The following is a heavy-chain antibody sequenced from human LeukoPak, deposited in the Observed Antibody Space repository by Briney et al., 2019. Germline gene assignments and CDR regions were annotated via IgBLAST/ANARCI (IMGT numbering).Heavy chain of an antibody. CDR1: GGSISSSSYY. CDR3: ARVRTTVTVFDY. CDR2: IYYSGST. V-gene: IGHV4-39*07. D-gene: IGHD4-17*01. J-gene: IGHJ4*02. Sequence: SETLSLTCTVSGGSISSSSYYWGWIRQPPGKGLEWNGSIYYSGSTYYNPSLKSRVTISVDTSKNQFSLKLSSVTAADTAVYYCARVRTTVTVFDYWGQGTLVTVSS.